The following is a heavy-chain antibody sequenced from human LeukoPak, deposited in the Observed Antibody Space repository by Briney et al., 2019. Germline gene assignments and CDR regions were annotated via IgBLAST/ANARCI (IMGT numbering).Heavy chain of an antibody. CDR3: ARALELRV. J-gene: IGHJ4*02. CDR1: GFTFSSDW. CDR2: IKHDGSEK. V-gene: IGHV3-7*01. Sequence: GGSLRLSRAASGFTFSSDWTSCGRQAPGEGLERGANIKHDGSEKNSVDSGKGRLPIYRANAKNSLYLQMSSRRAEDTAVYYCARALELRVWGQGPLVTVSS. D-gene: IGHD1-7*01.